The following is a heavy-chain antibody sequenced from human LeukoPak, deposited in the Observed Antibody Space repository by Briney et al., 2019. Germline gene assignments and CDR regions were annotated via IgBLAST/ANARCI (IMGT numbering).Heavy chain of an antibody. D-gene: IGHD2-15*01. V-gene: IGHV3-30*02. CDR1: GFTFSHYG. J-gene: IGHJ6*03. CDR3: AKDRLRYCSGGSCYYMDV. CDR2: IRYTASDE. Sequence: PGGSLRLSCAASGFTFSHYGMHWVRQAPGKGLEWVAFIRYTASDEYYADSVKGRFTISRGNSKNTLYLQMNSLRAEDTAVYYCAKDRLRYCSGGSCYYMDVWGKGTTVTVSS.